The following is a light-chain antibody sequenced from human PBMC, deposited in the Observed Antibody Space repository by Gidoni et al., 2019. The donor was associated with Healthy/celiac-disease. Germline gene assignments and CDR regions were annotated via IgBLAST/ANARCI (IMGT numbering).Light chain of an antibody. J-gene: IGKJ1*01. V-gene: IGKV3-15*01. CDR2: GAS. CDR3: QQYNNWPSWT. CDR1: QSVSSN. Sequence: EIVMTQPPPTLSVSPGDRATLSCRASQSVSSNLAWYQQKPGQAPRLLIYGASTRATGIPARFSGSGSGTEFTLTISSLQSEDFAVYYCQQYNNWPSWTFGQGTKVEIK.